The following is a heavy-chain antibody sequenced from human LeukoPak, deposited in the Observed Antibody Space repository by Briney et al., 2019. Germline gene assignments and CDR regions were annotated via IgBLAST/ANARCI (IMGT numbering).Heavy chain of an antibody. J-gene: IGHJ4*02. Sequence: PSETLSLTCTVSGGSISNYYWSWIRQPAGKGLEWIGRIYASGSTNYNPSLKSRVTMSVDTSKNQLSLKLSSVTAADTAVYYCARAGSSCWYVFDNWGQGTVVTVSS. V-gene: IGHV4-4*07. CDR2: IYASGST. CDR3: ARAGSSCWYVFDN. CDR1: GGSISNYY. D-gene: IGHD6-19*01.